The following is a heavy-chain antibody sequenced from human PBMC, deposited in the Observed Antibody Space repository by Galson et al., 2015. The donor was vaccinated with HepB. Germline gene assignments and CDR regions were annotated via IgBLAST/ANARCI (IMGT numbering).Heavy chain of an antibody. D-gene: IGHD1/OR15-1a*01. J-gene: IGHJ4*02. CDR1: GYSLTELS. Sequence: SVKVSCKVAGYSLTELSMHWVRQAPGKGLEWMGGFDPEDGETIYAQKLQGRITLTEDTPTDTAYMELSSLRSEDTAVYYCATDLGLEQRFWGQGTLVTVSS. V-gene: IGHV1-24*01. CDR3: ATDLGLEQRF. CDR2: FDPEDGET.